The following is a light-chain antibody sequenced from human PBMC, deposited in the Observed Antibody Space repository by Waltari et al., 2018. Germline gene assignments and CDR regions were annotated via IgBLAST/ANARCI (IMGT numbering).Light chain of an antibody. V-gene: IGKV1-39*01. CDR3: QQSYTTPRT. CDR1: QTITRY. J-gene: IGKJ1*01. Sequence: CRANQTITRYLNWYQQKPGKAPRLLIQGASSVQSEVPSRFSGSGSGTDFALTITSLQPEDFATYFCQQSYTTPRTFGQGTTVDIK. CDR2: GAS.